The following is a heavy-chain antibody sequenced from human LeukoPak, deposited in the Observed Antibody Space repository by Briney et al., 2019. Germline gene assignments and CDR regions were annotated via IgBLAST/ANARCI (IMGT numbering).Heavy chain of an antibody. Sequence: SVKVSCKASGGTFSSYAISWVRQAPGQGLEWMGGIIPIFGTANYAQKFQGRVTITADESTGTAYMELSSLRSEDTAVYYCARVFEGYCSGGSCYFFDYWGQGTLVTVSS. J-gene: IGHJ4*02. V-gene: IGHV1-69*13. CDR3: ARVFEGYCSGGSCYFFDY. D-gene: IGHD2-15*01. CDR2: IIPIFGTA. CDR1: GGTFSSYA.